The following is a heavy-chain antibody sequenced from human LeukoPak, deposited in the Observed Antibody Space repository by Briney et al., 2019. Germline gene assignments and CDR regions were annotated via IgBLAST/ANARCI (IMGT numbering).Heavy chain of an antibody. V-gene: IGHV3-21*01. J-gene: IGHJ3*02. CDR3: ARERSWYHAFDI. CDR1: GPTFSSYN. Sequence: GGSLRLSCAASGPTFSSYNMNWVRQAPGKGLEWVSSITSSSSYIYYADSVKGRFTISRDNTKNSLYLQMNSLRAEDTAVYYCARERSWYHAFDIWGQGTMVTVSS. CDR2: ITSSSSYI. D-gene: IGHD6-13*01.